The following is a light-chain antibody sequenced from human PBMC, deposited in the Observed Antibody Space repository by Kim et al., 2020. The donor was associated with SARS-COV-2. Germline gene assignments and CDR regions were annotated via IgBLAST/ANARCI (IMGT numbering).Light chain of an antibody. CDR3: QQYNNWPQLT. J-gene: IGKJ4*01. CDR2: SAY. Sequence: EIVMTQSPATLSVSPGERATLSCRASQSISTNLVWYQHKPGQPPRLLIYSAYTRATGIPARFSGSGSGTEFTLTISSLQSEDFAVYYCQQYNNWPQLTFGGGTKV. V-gene: IGKV3-15*01. CDR1: QSISTN.